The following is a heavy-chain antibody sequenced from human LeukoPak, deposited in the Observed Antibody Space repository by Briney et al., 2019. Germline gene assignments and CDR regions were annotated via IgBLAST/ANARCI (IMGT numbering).Heavy chain of an antibody. CDR2: IYYSGST. D-gene: IGHD5-18*01. Sequence: PSETLSLTCTVSGGSISSGGYYWSWIRQHPGKGPEWIGYIYYSGSTNYNPSLKSRVTISVDTSKNQFSLKLSSVTAADTAVYYWGRRRGYSYDNWYFDLWGRGPLVTVSS. V-gene: IGHV4-61*08. CDR1: GGSISSGGYY. CDR3: GRRRGYSYDNWYFDL. J-gene: IGHJ2*01.